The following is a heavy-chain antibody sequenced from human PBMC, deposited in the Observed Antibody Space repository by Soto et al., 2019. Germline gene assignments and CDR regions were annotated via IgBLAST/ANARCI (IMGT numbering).Heavy chain of an antibody. CDR2: ISSSSSYI. CDR3: ARDLGMFVPAATDGDY. J-gene: IGHJ4*02. Sequence: GGSLRLSCAASGFTFSSYSMNWVRQAPGKGLEWVSSISSSSSYIYYADSVKGRFTISRDNAKNSLYLQMNSLRAEDTAVYYCARDLGMFVPAATDGDYWGQRTLVTVSS. D-gene: IGHD2-2*01. CDR1: GFTFSSYS. V-gene: IGHV3-21*01.